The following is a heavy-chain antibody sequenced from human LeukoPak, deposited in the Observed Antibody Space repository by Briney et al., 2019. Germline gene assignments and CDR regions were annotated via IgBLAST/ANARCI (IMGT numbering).Heavy chain of an antibody. V-gene: IGHV3-30*02. Sequence: GGSLRLSCAASGFTFSSYSMNWVRQAPGKGLEWVAFIRYDGSNKYYADSVKGRFTISRDNAKNSLYLQMNSLRVEDTAVYYCARVRIDYYYGMDVWGQGTTVTVSS. CDR2: IRYDGSNK. CDR3: ARVRIDYYYGMDV. J-gene: IGHJ6*02. CDR1: GFTFSSYS.